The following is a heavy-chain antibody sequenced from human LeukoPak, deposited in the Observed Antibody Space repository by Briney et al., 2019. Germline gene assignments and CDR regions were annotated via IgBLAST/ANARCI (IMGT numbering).Heavy chain of an antibody. CDR1: GGSISSYY. V-gene: IGHV4-59*01. Sequence: SETLSLTCTVSGGSISSYYWSWIRQPPGKGLEWIGYIYYSGSTNYNPSLKSRVTISVDTSKNQFSLKPSSVTAADTAVYYCARMRSVTIRSYYYYYMDVWGKGTTVTVSS. CDR2: IYYSGST. J-gene: IGHJ6*03. D-gene: IGHD4-17*01. CDR3: ARMRSVTIRSYYYYYMDV.